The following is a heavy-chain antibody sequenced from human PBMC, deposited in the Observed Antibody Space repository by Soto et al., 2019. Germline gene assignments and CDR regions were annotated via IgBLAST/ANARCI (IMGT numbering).Heavy chain of an antibody. Sequence: QVHLQESGPGLVRPSQTLSLRCAGSGVVIRRDAYYWSWIRQHPGRGLEWIGFLSNRGTTYYNPSLKSRVTVSADASNYQISLTLTSVSAADTAVYYCARYRFRVTWSKFDYWGQGTLVTVSS. CDR3: ARYRFRVTWSKFDY. V-gene: IGHV4-31*11. CDR1: GVVIRRDAYY. J-gene: IGHJ4*02. D-gene: IGHD3-3*01. CDR2: LSNRGTT.